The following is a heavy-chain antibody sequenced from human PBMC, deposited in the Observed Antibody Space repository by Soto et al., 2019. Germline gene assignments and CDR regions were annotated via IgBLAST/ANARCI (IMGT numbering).Heavy chain of an antibody. CDR1: GGSISSGDYY. Sequence: SETLSLTYTVSGGSISSGDYYWVWIRRAPWKGLEWVLYIYYSGSTYYNPSLKSRVTISVDTSKNQFSLKLSSVTAADTAVYYCAREIVVVPAAMDKPRAENNWFDPWGQGTLVTVSS. J-gene: IGHJ5*02. V-gene: IGHV4-30-4*01. CDR2: IYYSGST. D-gene: IGHD2-2*01. CDR3: AREIVVVPAAMDKPRAENNWFDP.